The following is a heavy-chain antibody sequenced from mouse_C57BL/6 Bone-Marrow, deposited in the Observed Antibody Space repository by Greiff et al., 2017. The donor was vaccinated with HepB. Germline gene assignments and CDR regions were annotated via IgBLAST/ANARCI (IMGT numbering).Heavy chain of an antibody. CDR2: IHPNSGST. V-gene: IGHV1-64*01. CDR1: GYTFTSYW. Sequence: VQLQQPGAELVKPGASVKLSCKASGYTFTSYWMHWVKQRPGQGLEWIGMIHPNSGSTNYNEKFKSKATLTVDKSSSTAYMQLSSLTSEDSAVYYCARILITTVVAHFDSWGQGTTLTVSS. CDR3: ARILITTVVAHFDS. D-gene: IGHD1-1*01. J-gene: IGHJ2*01.